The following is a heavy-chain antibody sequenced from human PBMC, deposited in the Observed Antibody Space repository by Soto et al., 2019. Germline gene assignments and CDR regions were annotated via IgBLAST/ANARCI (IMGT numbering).Heavy chain of an antibody. V-gene: IGHV3-21*01. J-gene: IGHJ4*02. Sequence: EVQLLESGGGLVQPGGSLRLSCAASGFTFSSYAMSWVRQAPGKGLEWVSSISSSSSYIYYADSVKGRFTISRDNAKNSLYLQMNSLRAEDTAVYYCARVRTVTTSIFDYWGQGTLVTVSS. CDR2: ISSSSSYI. CDR1: GFTFSSYA. D-gene: IGHD4-17*01. CDR3: ARVRTVTTSIFDY.